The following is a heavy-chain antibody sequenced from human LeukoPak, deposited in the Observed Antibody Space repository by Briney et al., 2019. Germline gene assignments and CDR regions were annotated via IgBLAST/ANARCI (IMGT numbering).Heavy chain of an antibody. CDR1: GYSFTSYW. D-gene: IGHD6-13*01. J-gene: IGHJ4*02. V-gene: IGHV5-51*01. CDR2: IYPGDSDT. Sequence: GESLKISCKGSGYSFTSYWIGWVRQMPGKGREWMGIIYPGDSDTRYSPSFQGQVTISADKSISTAYLQWSSLKASDTAMYYCARKYSSSWYYFDYWGQGTLVTVSS. CDR3: ARKYSSSWYYFDY.